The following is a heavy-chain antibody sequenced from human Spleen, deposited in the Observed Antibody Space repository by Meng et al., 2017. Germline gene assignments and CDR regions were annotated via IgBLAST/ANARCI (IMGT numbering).Heavy chain of an antibody. Sequence: ASVKVSCKASGYTFTGYYMHWVRQAPGQGLEWMGRINPNSGGTNYEQEFQGRVTMTRDTSTAYMELSRLGSDDTAMYYCARGYESSANWFDPWGQGTLVTVSS. D-gene: IGHD3-22*01. CDR3: ARGYESSANWFDP. CDR2: INPNSGGT. V-gene: IGHV1-2*06. CDR1: GYTFTGYY. J-gene: IGHJ5*02.